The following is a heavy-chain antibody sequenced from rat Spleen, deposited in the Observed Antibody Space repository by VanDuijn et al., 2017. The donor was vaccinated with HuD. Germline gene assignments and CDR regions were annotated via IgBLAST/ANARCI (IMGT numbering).Heavy chain of an antibody. J-gene: IGHJ2*01. D-gene: IGHD1-12*02. CDR3: VRWPF. Sequence: EVQVLESGGGLVQPGNSLKLSCATSGFTFSTAWMYWYRQFPEKRLEWVARIKTTSNNYATDYTESVKGRFTISRDDSKSSLYLQMNNLKEEDTAIYDCVRWPFWGQGVMVTVSS. CDR1: GFTFSTAW. CDR2: IKTTSNNYAT. V-gene: IGHV6-6*01.